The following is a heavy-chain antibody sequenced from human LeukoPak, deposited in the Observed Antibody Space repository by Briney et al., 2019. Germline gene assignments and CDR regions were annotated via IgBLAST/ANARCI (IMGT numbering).Heavy chain of an antibody. Sequence: PGGSLRLSCAASGFTFSTYAITWVRQGPGKGLEWVSAIRPDGDRTYYANSVRGRFTISRDNSKDAVYLQINGMRVEDTAVYYCAREQSGTRGWYTVDYWGQGTLVTVSS. D-gene: IGHD6-19*01. J-gene: IGHJ4*02. CDR1: GFTFSTYA. CDR3: AREQSGTRGWYTVDY. CDR2: IRPDGDRT. V-gene: IGHV3-23*01.